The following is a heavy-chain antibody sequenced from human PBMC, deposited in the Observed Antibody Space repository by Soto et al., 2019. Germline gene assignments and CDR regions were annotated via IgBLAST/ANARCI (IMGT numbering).Heavy chain of an antibody. CDR3: AKDYRPGAAGMGFVDY. CDR1: GFTFSSYA. CDR2: ISGSGGST. Sequence: GGSLRLSCAASGFTFSSYAMSWVRQAPGKGLEWVSAISGSGGSTYYADSVKGRFTISRDNSKNTLYLQMNSLRAEDTAVYYCAKDYRPGAAGMGFVDYWGQGTLVTVSS. D-gene: IGHD6-13*01. J-gene: IGHJ4*02. V-gene: IGHV3-23*01.